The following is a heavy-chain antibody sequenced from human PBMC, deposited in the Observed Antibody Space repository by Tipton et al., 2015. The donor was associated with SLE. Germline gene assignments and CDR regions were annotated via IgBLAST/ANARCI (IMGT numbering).Heavy chain of an antibody. V-gene: IGHV4-39*07. Sequence: TLSLTCTVSGGSISSSTYYWGWIRQPPGKGLEWIGSMHYSGSNHYNPSLKSRVTIAVDTSKDQFSLRLTSVTAADTAVYYCARATDWNLSPDVWGKGTTVTVSS. D-gene: IGHD1-7*01. CDR3: ARATDWNLSPDV. J-gene: IGHJ6*04. CDR2: MHYSGSN. CDR1: GGSISSSTYY.